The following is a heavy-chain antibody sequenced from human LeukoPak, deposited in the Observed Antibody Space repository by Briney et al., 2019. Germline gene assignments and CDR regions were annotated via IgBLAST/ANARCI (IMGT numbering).Heavy chain of an antibody. V-gene: IGHV3-74*03. CDR2: ITIDGSST. CDR3: TRDRFYAMDA. Sequence: GGSLRLSCATSGFTFTSYWMHWVRQAPGKGLVWVSRITIDGSSTTYAESVKGRFTISRDNAKDTVYLQMTSLRAEDTAVYYCTRDRFYAMDAWGQGTTVIVSS. CDR1: GFTFTSYW. J-gene: IGHJ6*02.